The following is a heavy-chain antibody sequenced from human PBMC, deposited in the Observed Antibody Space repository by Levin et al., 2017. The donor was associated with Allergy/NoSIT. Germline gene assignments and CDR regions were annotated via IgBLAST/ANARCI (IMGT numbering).Heavy chain of an antibody. CDR1: GFTVSNNV. D-gene: IGHD2-21*01. CDR2: FSQTDDRT. J-gene: IGHJ3*01. V-gene: IGHV3-23*01. CDR3: SGRGGDCWGAFDV. Sequence: RPGGSLRLSCAASGFTVSNNVMTWVRQAPGKGPEWVSAFSQTDDRTWYADSVRGRFTISRDNSKNAVYLQMHSLRAEDTAVYCCSGRGGDCWGAFDVWGQGTEVSVSS.